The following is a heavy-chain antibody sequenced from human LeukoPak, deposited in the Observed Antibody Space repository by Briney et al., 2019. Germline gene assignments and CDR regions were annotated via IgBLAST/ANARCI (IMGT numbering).Heavy chain of an antibody. CDR2: IGGSGGST. V-gene: IGHV3-23*01. J-gene: IGHJ5*02. CDR1: GFIFSSYG. CDR3: AKGYSGYDPFHS. Sequence: GGSLRLSCVASGFIFSSYGTSWVRQAPGKGLEWVSSIGGSGGSTYYADSVKGRFTISRDNSKNTQYLQMNSLRGEDTAVYYCAKGYSGYDPFHSWGQGTLVTVSS. D-gene: IGHD5-12*01.